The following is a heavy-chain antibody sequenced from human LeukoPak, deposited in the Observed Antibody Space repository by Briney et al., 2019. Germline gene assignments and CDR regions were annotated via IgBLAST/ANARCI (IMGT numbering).Heavy chain of an antibody. CDR2: IYYSGST. J-gene: IGHJ4*02. V-gene: IGHV4-34*01. D-gene: IGHD3-10*01. Sequence: SETLSLTCAVYGGSFSGYYWSWIRQPPGKGLEWIGSIYYSGSTYYNPSLKSRVTISVDTSKNQFSLKLSSVTAADTAVYYCANYGSGSYSFDYWGQGTLVPVSS. CDR1: GGSFSGYY. CDR3: ANYGSGSYSFDY.